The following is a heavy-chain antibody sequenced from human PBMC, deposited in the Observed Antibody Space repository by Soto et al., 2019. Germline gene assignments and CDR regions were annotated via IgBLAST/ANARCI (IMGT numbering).Heavy chain of an antibody. J-gene: IGHJ6*02. CDR2: ISSSAGTI. V-gene: IGHV3-11*01. Sequence: QVQLVESGGGLVKPGGSLRLSCAASGLTFSDHYMTWIRQAPGKGLEWISYISSSAGTIYYADSVKGRFTISRDNAKNSLYLQMTNLTAEDTAVYYCAMAPYFGSGTDYYYALDVWGQGTTVTVSS. D-gene: IGHD3-10*01. CDR1: GLTFSDHY. CDR3: AMAPYFGSGTDYYYALDV.